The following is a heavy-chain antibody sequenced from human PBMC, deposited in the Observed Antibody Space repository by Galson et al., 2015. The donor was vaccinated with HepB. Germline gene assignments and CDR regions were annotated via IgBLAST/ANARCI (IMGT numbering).Heavy chain of an antibody. CDR3: ARSSRLVGSWFDP. D-gene: IGHD6-19*01. Sequence: SVKVSCKASGYTFTSYGISWVRQAPGQGLEWMGGIIPIFGTANYAQKFQGRVTITADESTSTAYMELSSLRSEDTAVYYCARSSRLVGSWFDPWGQGTLVTVSS. V-gene: IGHV1-69*13. CDR1: GYTFTSYG. J-gene: IGHJ5*02. CDR2: IIPIFGTA.